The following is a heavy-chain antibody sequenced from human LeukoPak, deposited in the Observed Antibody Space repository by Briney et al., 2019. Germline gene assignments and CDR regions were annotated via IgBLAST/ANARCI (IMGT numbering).Heavy chain of an antibody. CDR3: ARARGGSHYYYYYMDV. Sequence: GGSLRLSCAASGVTFSSYWMHWVRQAPGKGLVWVSRINTDGSSTGYADSVKGRFTISRDNAKSTLYLQMNSLRAEDTAVYYCARARGGSHYYYYYMDVWGKGTTVTVSS. CDR2: INTDGSST. J-gene: IGHJ6*03. CDR1: GVTFSSYW. V-gene: IGHV3-74*01. D-gene: IGHD2-15*01.